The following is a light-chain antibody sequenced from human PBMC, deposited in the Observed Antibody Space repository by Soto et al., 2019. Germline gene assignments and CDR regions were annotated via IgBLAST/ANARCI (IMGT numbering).Light chain of an antibody. CDR2: DAS. Sequence: LFTQSPASLSLSPGERATLSCRAGQSVSDYLAWYQQKPGQPPRLLFFDASNRATGVPARFSAGGSGTDFTLIISSLEPEDFAVYYCQQRVNWPPTFGGGTKVDIK. CDR3: QQRVNWPPT. J-gene: IGKJ4*01. CDR1: QSVSDY. V-gene: IGKV3-11*01.